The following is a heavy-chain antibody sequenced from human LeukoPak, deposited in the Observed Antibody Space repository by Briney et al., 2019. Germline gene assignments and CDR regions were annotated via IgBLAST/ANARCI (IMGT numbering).Heavy chain of an antibody. J-gene: IGHJ3*02. Sequence: ASVKVSCKASGYTFTGYYMHWVRQAPGQGLEWMGWINPNSGGTNYAQKFQGRVTMTRDTSISTAYMELSRLRSDDTAVYYCARYHYCSGGSCYALGAPLLAFAIWGQGTMVTVSS. CDR3: ARYHYCSGGSCYALGAPLLAFAI. D-gene: IGHD2-15*01. CDR1: GYTFTGYY. CDR2: INPNSGGT. V-gene: IGHV1-2*02.